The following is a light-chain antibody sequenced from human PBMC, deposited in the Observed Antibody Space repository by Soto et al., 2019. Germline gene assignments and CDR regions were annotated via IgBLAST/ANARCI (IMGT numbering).Light chain of an antibody. CDR3: SSYTSINSYV. Sequence: QSVLTQPASVSGSPGQSITISCTGTSSDVGGYNYVSWYQQHPGKAPKLMIYYVSHQPSGVSNRFSGSKSGNTASLTISGLQAEDEADYYCSSYTSINSYVFGTGTKVTVL. CDR1: SSDVGGYNY. CDR2: YVS. J-gene: IGLJ1*01. V-gene: IGLV2-14*03.